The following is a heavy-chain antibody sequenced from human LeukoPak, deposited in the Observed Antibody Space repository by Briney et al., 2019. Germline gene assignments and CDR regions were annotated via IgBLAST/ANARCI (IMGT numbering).Heavy chain of an antibody. Sequence: SVKVSCKASGGTFSSYTISWVRQAPGQGLEWMGGIIPIFGTANYAQKFQGRVTMTRNTSISTAYMELSSLRSEDTAVYYCARVQGADSSGYVIDYWGQGTLVTVSS. D-gene: IGHD3-22*01. CDR1: GGTFSSYT. CDR2: IIPIFGTA. J-gene: IGHJ4*02. CDR3: ARVQGADSSGYVIDY. V-gene: IGHV1-69*05.